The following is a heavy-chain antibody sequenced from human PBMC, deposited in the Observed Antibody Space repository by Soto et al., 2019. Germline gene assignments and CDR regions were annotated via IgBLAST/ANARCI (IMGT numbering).Heavy chain of an antibody. Sequence: PGESLKISCKGSGYSFTSYWIGWVRQMPGKGLEWMGIIYPGDSDTRYSPSFQGQVTISADKSISTAYLQWSSLKASDTAMYYCARYSSSPYYYCGMDVWGQGTTVTVSS. CDR1: GYSFTSYW. D-gene: IGHD6-6*01. CDR2: IYPGDSDT. CDR3: ARYSSSPYYYCGMDV. V-gene: IGHV5-51*01. J-gene: IGHJ6*02.